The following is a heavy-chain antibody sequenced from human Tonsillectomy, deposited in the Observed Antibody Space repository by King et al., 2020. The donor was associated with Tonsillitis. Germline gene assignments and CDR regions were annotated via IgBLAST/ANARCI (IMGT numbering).Heavy chain of an antibody. Sequence: VQLQQWGAGLLKPSETLSLTCAVCGGSFSGYYWSWIRQPPGKGLEWIGEINHSGSTNYNPSLKSRVTISVDTSKNQFSLKLSSVTAADTAVYYCASLPNNYYYGSGNNNWFDPWGQGTLVTVSS. CDR3: ASLPNNYYYGSGNNNWFDP. J-gene: IGHJ5*02. CDR2: INHSGST. D-gene: IGHD3-10*01. V-gene: IGHV4-34*01. CDR1: GGSFSGYY.